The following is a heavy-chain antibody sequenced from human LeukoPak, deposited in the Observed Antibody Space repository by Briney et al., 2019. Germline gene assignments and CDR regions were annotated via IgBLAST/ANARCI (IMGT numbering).Heavy chain of an antibody. CDR2: ISSSSSYI. J-gene: IGHJ5*02. D-gene: IGHD2-2*01. CDR3: ARDGAAMEWFDP. CDR1: AFTFSSYS. Sequence: GGSLRLSCAASAFTFSSYSMNWVRQAPGKGLEWVSSISSSSSYIYYADSVKGRFTISRDNAKNSLYLQMNSLRAEDTAVYYCARDGAAMEWFDPWGQGTLVTVSS. V-gene: IGHV3-21*01.